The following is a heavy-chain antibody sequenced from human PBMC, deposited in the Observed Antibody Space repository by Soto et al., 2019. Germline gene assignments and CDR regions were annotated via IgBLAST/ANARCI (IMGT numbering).Heavy chain of an antibody. CDR2: MNPNSGNT. J-gene: IGHJ4*02. CDR1: GYTFTNYD. Sequence: GASVKVSCKASGYTFTNYDINWVRQATGQGLEWMGWMNPNSGNTGYAQKLQGRVTMTRNTSMSTASMGLSSLRSEDTAVYYCARGPMSCTSSSCPYFFDYWAQGTLVTVSS. D-gene: IGHD2-2*01. CDR3: ARGPMSCTSSSCPYFFDY. V-gene: IGHV1-8*01.